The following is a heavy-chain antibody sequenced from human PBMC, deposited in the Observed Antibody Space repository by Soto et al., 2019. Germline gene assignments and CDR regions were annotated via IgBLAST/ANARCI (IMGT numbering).Heavy chain of an antibody. J-gene: IGHJ4*02. D-gene: IGHD4-4*01. CDR3: ARDGMMTPDYFDY. CDR1: GFTFSNYY. CDR2: ISITSSHI. V-gene: IGHV3-11*06. Sequence: PGGSLRLSCAASGFTFSNYYMSWIRHVPGKGLEWLSYISITSSHIDYADSVKGRYTISRDNAKSSLYLAMNNLRAENTVVYYGARDGMMTPDYFDYWGQGTLVTVSS.